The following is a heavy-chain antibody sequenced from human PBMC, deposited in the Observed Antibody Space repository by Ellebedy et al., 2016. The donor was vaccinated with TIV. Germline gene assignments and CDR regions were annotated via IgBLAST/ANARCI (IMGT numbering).Heavy chain of an antibody. CDR1: GGSITSYY. Sequence: MPSETLSLTCTVSGGSITSYYWSWIRQPPGKGLEWVGYIYYSGSTNYNPSLKSRVTISVDTSKNQFSLNLSSVTAADTAVYYCARQVYSGYGTFDYWGQGTLVTVSS. J-gene: IGHJ4*02. CDR3: ARQVYSGYGTFDY. V-gene: IGHV4-59*08. D-gene: IGHD5-12*01. CDR2: IYYSGST.